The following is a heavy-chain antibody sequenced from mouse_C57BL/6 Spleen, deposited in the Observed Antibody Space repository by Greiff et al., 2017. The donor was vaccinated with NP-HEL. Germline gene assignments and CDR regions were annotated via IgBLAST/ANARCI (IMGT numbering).Heavy chain of an antibody. CDR2: IYPGDGDT. D-gene: IGHD3-2*02. Sequence: VQLQQSGPELVKPGASVKISCKASGYAFSSSWMNWVKQRPGKGLEWIGRIYPGDGDTNYNGKFKGKATLTADKSSSTAYMQLSSLTSEDSAVYFCARTLDSSGYYYAMDYWGQGTSVTVSS. CDR3: ARTLDSSGYYYAMDY. J-gene: IGHJ4*01. CDR1: GYAFSSSW. V-gene: IGHV1-82*01.